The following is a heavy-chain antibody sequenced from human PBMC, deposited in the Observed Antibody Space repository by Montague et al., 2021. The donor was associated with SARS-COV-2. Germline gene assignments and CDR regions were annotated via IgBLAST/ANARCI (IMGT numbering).Heavy chain of an antibody. Sequence: SLRLSCAASGFTFGSYSMNWVRQAPGKGLEWVSYISRSSRTIYYADSVKGRITIFSDNAKNSLYLQMNSLRAEDTAVYYCADYGDTEPFQHWGQGTLVTVSS. V-gene: IGHV3-48*04. J-gene: IGHJ1*01. CDR1: GFTFGSYS. CDR2: ISRSSRTI. CDR3: ADYGDTEPFQH. D-gene: IGHD4-17*01.